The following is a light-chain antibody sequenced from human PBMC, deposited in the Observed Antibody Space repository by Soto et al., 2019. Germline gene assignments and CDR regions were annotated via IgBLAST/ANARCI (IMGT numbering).Light chain of an antibody. CDR1: QGIRNE. CDR2: AAS. CDR3: LQHNSHPRT. Sequence: DIQMTQSPSSLCASVGDRVTITCRASQGIRNEFGWYQQKPGTAPKRLIYAASSLQSGVPSRFSGSGSWTEFTLTIRTLQPEDFTTYYSLQHNSHPRTFGQRTNVEIK. V-gene: IGKV1-17*01. J-gene: IGKJ1*01.